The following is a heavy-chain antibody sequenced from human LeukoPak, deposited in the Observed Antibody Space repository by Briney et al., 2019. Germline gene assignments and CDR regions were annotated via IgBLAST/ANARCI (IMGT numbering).Heavy chain of an antibody. J-gene: IGHJ3*02. CDR2: IKNSDTST. CDR1: GFSFSDSY. CDR3: ARKGNMGSYAFDS. V-gene: IGHV3-11*01. Sequence: GGSLRLSCAASGFSFSDSYMSCIRQAPGQGLEWLSYIKNSDTSTFNADSVKGRFTVSRDNAKNPLYLRMSSLRAEDTAVYYLARKGNMGSYAFDSWGQGTVVAASS. D-gene: IGHD1/OR15-1a*01.